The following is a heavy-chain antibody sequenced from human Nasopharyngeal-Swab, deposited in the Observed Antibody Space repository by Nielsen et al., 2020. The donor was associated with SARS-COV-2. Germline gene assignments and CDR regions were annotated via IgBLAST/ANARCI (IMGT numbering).Heavy chain of an antibody. CDR2: ISSSSSTI. D-gene: IGHD5-12*01. CDR3: ARDGGLGYSGYDTLDAFDI. Sequence: QDAGERLGRVSYISSSSSTIYYADSVKGRFTISRDNAKNSLYLQMNSLRAEDTAVYYCARDGGLGYSGYDTLDAFDIWGQGTMVTVSS. V-gene: IGHV3-48*04. J-gene: IGHJ3*02.